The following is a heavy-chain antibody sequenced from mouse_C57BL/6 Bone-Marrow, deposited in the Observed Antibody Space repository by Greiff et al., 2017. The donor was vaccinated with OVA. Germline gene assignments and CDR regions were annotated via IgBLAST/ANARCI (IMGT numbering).Heavy chain of an antibody. CDR3: AREKVARYFDV. J-gene: IGHJ1*03. D-gene: IGHD1-1*01. V-gene: IGHV3-6*01. CDR1: GYSITSGYY. CDR2: ISYDGSN. Sequence: DVKLQESGPGLVKPSQSLSLTCSVTGYSITSGYYWNWIRQFPGNKLEWMGYISYDGSNNYNPSLKNRISITRDTSKNQFFLKLNSVTTEDTATYYCAREKVARYFDVWGTGTTVTVSS.